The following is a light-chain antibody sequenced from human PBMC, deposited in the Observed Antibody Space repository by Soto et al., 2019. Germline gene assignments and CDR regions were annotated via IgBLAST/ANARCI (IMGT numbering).Light chain of an antibody. Sequence: EIVMTQSPATLSVSPGEIATLYCSASQSVSSNLAWYQQKPGQAPRLLIYGASSRATGIPDRFSGSGSGTDFTLTISRLEPEDFAVYYCQQYGSSPKTFGQGTKVDIK. CDR2: GAS. CDR1: QSVSSN. CDR3: QQYGSSPKT. J-gene: IGKJ1*01. V-gene: IGKV3-20*01.